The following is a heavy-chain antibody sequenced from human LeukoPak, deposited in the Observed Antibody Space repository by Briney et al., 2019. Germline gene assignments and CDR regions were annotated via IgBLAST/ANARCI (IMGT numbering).Heavy chain of an antibody. CDR3: ARDRGLGSPRLDY. J-gene: IGHJ4*02. CDR2: IYYSGST. D-gene: IGHD3-10*01. V-gene: IGHV4-59*01. Sequence: SETLSLTCTVSGGSISSYYWSWIRQPPGKGLEWIGYIYYSGSTNYNPSLKSRVTISVDTPKNQFSLKLSSVTAADTAVYYCARDRGLGSPRLDYWGQGTLVTVSS. CDR1: GGSISSYY.